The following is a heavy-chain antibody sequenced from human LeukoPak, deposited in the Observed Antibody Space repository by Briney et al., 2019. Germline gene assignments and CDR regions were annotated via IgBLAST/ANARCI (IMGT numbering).Heavy chain of an antibody. Sequence: ASVKLSCKASGYTFTSYDINWVRQATGQGLEWMGWMNPNSGNTGYAQKFQGRVTMTRNTSISTAYMELSSLRSEDTAVYYCARSGVWLRYNDYWGQGTLVTVSS. CDR2: MNPNSGNT. CDR3: ARSGVWLRYNDY. V-gene: IGHV1-8*01. D-gene: IGHD5-12*01. CDR1: GYTFTSYD. J-gene: IGHJ4*02.